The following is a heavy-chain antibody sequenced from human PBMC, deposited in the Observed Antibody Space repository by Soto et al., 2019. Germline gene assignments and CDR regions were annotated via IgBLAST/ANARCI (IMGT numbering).Heavy chain of an antibody. CDR1: VGSIRGGGFC. D-gene: IGHD6-6*01. CDR3: AARGALARDFDI. Sequence: SETLSLTCSVCVGSIRGGGFCWSWIRQPPGKGLEWIGYIYHSGSTYYNPSLKSRVTISVDGSKNQFSLKLSSVTAADTAVYYCAARGALARDFDISGQGKTVTISS. V-gene: IGHV4-30-2*01. J-gene: IGHJ3*02. CDR2: IYHSGST.